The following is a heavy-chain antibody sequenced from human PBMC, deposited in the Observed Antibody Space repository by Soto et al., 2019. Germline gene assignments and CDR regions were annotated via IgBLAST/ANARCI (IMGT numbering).Heavy chain of an antibody. V-gene: IGHV3-30*18. J-gene: IGHJ6*02. CDR1: GFTFSSYG. Sequence: QVQLVESGGGVVQPGRSLRLSCAASGFTFSSYGMHWVRQAPGKGLEWVAVISYDGSNKYYADSVKGRFTISRDNSKNTLYLQMNSLRAEDTAVYYCAKGGEYYYGMDVWGQGTTVTVSS. CDR2: ISYDGSNK. D-gene: IGHD3-10*01. CDR3: AKGGEYYYGMDV.